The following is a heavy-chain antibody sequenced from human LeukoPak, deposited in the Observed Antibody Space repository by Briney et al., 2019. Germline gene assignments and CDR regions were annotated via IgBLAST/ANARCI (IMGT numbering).Heavy chain of an antibody. CDR1: GGTFSSYA. J-gene: IGHJ5*02. D-gene: IGHD2-2*01. CDR3: TRGCSTYCSSTSCYCWFDP. Sequence: GASVKVSCKASGGTFSSYAISWVRQAPGQGLEWMGGIIPIFGTANYAQKFQGRVTITADKSTSTAYMELSSLRSEDTAVYYCTRGCSTYCSSTSCYCWFDPWGQGTLVTVSS. V-gene: IGHV1-69*06. CDR2: IIPIFGTA.